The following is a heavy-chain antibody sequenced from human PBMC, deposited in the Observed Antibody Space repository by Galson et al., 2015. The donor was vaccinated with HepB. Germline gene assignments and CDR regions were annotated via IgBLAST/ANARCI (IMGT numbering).Heavy chain of an antibody. D-gene: IGHD5-18*01. J-gene: IGHJ6*02. V-gene: IGHV1-3*01. CDR1: GYTFNSYA. Sequence: SCKASGYTFNSYAMHWVRQAPGQRLEWMGWINAGNGNTKYSQKFQGRVTITRDTSASTAYMELSSLRSEDTAVYYCARGRGGRDTAMVIHYYYGMDVWGQGTTVTVSS. CDR3: ARGRGGRDTAMVIHYYYGMDV. CDR2: INAGNGNT.